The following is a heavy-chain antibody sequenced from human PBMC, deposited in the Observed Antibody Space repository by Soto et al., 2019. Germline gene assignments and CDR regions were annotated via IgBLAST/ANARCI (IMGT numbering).Heavy chain of an antibody. V-gene: IGHV3-23*01. CDR1: GFTFSSYA. D-gene: IGHD3-9*01. J-gene: IGHJ5*02. Sequence: LRLSCAASGFTFSSYAMSWVRQAPGKGLEWVSAISGGGGSTYYADSVKGRFTISRDNSKNTLYLQMNSLRAEDTAVYYCAKIAYYDILTGSRKYNWFDPWGQGTLVTVSS. CDR3: AKIAYYDILTGSRKYNWFDP. CDR2: ISGGGGST.